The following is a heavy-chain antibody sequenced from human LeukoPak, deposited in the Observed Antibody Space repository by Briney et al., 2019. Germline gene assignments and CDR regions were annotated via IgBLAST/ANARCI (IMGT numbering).Heavy chain of an antibody. CDR2: INHSGST. Sequence: SETPSLTCAVYGGSFSGYYWSWIRQPPGKGLEWIGEINHSGSTNYNPSLKSRVTISVDTSKNQFSLKLSSVTAADTAVYYCARISLRVAGDYWGQGTLGTVSS. CDR1: GGSFSGYY. CDR3: ARISLRVAGDY. D-gene: IGHD6-13*01. V-gene: IGHV4-34*01. J-gene: IGHJ4*02.